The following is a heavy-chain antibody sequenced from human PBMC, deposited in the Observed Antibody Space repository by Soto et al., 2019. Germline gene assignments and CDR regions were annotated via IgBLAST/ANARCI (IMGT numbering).Heavy chain of an antibody. D-gene: IGHD3-22*01. CDR2: IYYSGST. CDR3: AAEGGSSGYYYDY. Sequence: TLSLTCTVSVGSISSGGYHWTWIRHHPGKGLEWIGYIYYSGSTYYNPSLKGRVTISVDTSKNQFSLKLSSVTAADTAVYYCAAEGGSSGYYYDYWGQGTLVTVSS. V-gene: IGHV4-31*03. J-gene: IGHJ4*02. CDR1: VGSISSGGYH.